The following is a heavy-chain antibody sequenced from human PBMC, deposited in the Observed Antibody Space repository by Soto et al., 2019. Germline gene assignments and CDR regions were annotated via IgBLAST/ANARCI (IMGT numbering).Heavy chain of an antibody. V-gene: IGHV3-23*01. D-gene: IGHD3-10*01. J-gene: IGHJ4*02. CDR1: GFAFDRYA. Sequence: EVQLLESGGRLVQPGGSLRLSCAASGFAFDRYAMGWVRQAPGKGLDWVSAISGGGAKTNYEGSVQGRFTISRDNSKNTLYLHMNRLRAADTAVYYCARDGYGSGSYYSQAIHCWGQGTLVTVSS. CDR2: ISGGGAKT. CDR3: ARDGYGSGSYYSQAIHC.